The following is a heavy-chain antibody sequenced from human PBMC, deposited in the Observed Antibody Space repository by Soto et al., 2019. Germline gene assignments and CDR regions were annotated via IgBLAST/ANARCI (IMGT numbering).Heavy chain of an antibody. D-gene: IGHD3-16*01. CDR3: ASGKGIMITFGGGNGFDP. V-gene: IGHV1-69*01. J-gene: IGHJ5*02. CDR1: GGTFSSYA. CDR2: IIPIFGTA. Sequence: QVQLVQSGAEVKKPGSSVKVSCKASGGTFSSYAISWVRQAPGQGLEWMGGIIPIFGTANYAQKFQGRVTITADESTGTAYMELSSLRSEDTAVYYCASGKGIMITFGGGNGFDPWGQGTLVTVSS.